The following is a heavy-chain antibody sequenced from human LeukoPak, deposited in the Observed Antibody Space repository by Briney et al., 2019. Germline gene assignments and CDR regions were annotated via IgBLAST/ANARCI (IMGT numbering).Heavy chain of an antibody. CDR3: ARGATAYSY. D-gene: IGHD1-26*01. J-gene: IGHJ4*02. V-gene: IGHV4-59*01. CDR1: GGSISSYY. Sequence: SETLSLTCTVSGGSISSYYWSWIRQPPGKGLEWIGYIYYSGSTNYNPSLKSRVTISVDTSKNQFSLKLSSVTAADTAVYYCARGATAYSYWGQGTLVTVSS. CDR2: IYYSGST.